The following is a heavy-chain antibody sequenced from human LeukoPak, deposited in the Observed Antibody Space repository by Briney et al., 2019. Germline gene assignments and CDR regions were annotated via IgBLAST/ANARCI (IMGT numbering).Heavy chain of an antibody. Sequence: PGGSLRLSCAASGFTFSSYSMNWVRQAPGKGLEWVSSISSSSSYIYYADSVKGRFTISRDNAKNSLYLQMNSLRAEDTAVYYCARDHFTAEYYYGSGRVDYGMDVWGQGTTVTVSS. D-gene: IGHD3-10*01. CDR1: GFTFSSYS. J-gene: IGHJ6*02. V-gene: IGHV3-21*01. CDR2: ISSSSSYI. CDR3: ARDHFTAEYYYGSGRVDYGMDV.